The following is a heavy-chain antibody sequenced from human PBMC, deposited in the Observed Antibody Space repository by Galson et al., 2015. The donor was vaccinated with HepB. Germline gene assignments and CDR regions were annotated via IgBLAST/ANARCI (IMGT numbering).Heavy chain of an antibody. Sequence: SLRLSCAASGFTFSSYWMSWVRQAPGKGLEWVANIKQDGSEKYYVDSVKGRFTISRDNAKNSLYLQMNSLRAEETAVYYCARFSRGGWSNYYYYGMYVWGQGTTVTVSS. V-gene: IGHV3-7*03. CDR3: ARFSRGGWSNYYYYGMYV. D-gene: IGHD6-19*01. CDR1: GFTFSSYW. J-gene: IGHJ6*02. CDR2: IKQDGSEK.